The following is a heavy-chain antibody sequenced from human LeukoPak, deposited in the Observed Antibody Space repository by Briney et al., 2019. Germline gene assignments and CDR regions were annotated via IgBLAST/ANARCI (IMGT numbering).Heavy chain of an antibody. CDR2: INHRGST. CDR1: GGSFSGYY. V-gene: IGHV4-34*01. CDR3: ARGPLGSSGRVY. D-gene: IGHD6-6*01. Sequence: SETLSLTCAVYGGSFSGYYWSWIRQPPGKGLEWIGEINHRGSTNYNPSLKSRVTISVDTSKNQFSLKLSSVTAADTAVYYCARGPLGSSGRVYWGQGTLVTVSS. J-gene: IGHJ4*02.